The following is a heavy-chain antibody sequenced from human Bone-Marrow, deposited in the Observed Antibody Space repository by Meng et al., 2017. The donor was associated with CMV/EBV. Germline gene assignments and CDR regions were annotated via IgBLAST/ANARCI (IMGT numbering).Heavy chain of an antibody. CDR2: INPNSGGT. Sequence: ASVKVSCKASGYTFTGYYMHWVRQAPGQGLEWMGWINPNSGGTNYAQKFQGRVTMTRDTSISTAYMELSRPRSDDTAVYYCASGNYDFWSGYLLDYWGQGTLVTVSS. J-gene: IGHJ4*02. D-gene: IGHD3-3*01. V-gene: IGHV1-2*02. CDR3: ASGNYDFWSGYLLDY. CDR1: GYTFTGYY.